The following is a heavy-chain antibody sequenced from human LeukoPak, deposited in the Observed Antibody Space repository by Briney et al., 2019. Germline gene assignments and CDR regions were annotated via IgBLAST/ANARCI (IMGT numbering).Heavy chain of an antibody. J-gene: IGHJ3*02. Sequence: GGSLRLSCAASGLTFSTSWMSWVRQAPGKGLEWVANIKKDGSEKYYVDSLKGRFTISRDNAKNSLYLQMNSLRADDTAVYHCARQETSSYNGAFDIWGQGTMVTVSS. CDR1: GLTFSTSW. V-gene: IGHV3-7*01. CDR3: ARQETSSYNGAFDI. CDR2: IKKDGSEK. D-gene: IGHD1-26*01.